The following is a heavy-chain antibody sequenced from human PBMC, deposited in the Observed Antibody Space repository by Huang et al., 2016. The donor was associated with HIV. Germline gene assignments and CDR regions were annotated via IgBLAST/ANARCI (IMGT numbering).Heavy chain of an antibody. CDR1: GGSISSSSYY. CDR3: RGDIVVVIAATRYYFDY. CDR2: IYYSGST. D-gene: IGHD2-15*01. J-gene: IGHJ4*02. Sequence: QLQLQESGPGLVKPSETLSLTCTVSGGSISSSSYYWGWIRQPPGKGLEWIGSIYYSGSTYYNPSLKSRVTISVDTSKNQFSLKLSSVTAADTAVYYCRGDIVVVIAATRYYFDYWGQGTRVTVSS. V-gene: IGHV4-39*01.